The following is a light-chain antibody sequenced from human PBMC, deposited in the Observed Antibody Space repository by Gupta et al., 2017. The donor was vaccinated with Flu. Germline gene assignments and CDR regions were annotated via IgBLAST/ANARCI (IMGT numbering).Light chain of an antibody. CDR1: SRNVGGYNY. CDR3: TSYTSTNSCV. J-gene: IGLJ3*02. CDR2: DVS. Sequence: QSALTQPASVSGSPGQSSTISCTGTSRNVGGYNYVSWYQQHPDKAPKLIIYDVSNRPSGASNRFAASYAGKTAFLTISGHQAEDDADYYSTSYTSTNSCVFGGGTKLTVL. V-gene: IGLV2-14*01.